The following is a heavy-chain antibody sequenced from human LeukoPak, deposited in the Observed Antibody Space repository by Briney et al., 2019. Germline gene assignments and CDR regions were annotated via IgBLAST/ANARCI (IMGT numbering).Heavy chain of an antibody. CDR1: VGTFSSYA. Sequence: SVKVSCKACVGTFSSYAISWLGQAPAQGLEWMGRIIHIFGIANYAQKFQGRVTITADNSTSTADMELSNLRSEDTAVYYCARDGGYCSSTSCKSQNSFDPWGQGTLVTVSS. D-gene: IGHD2-2*01. J-gene: IGHJ5*02. V-gene: IGHV1-69*04. CDR3: ARDGGYCSSTSCKSQNSFDP. CDR2: IIHIFGIA.